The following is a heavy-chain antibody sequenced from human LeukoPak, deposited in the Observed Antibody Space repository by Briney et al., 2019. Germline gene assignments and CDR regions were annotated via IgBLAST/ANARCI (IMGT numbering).Heavy chain of an antibody. D-gene: IGHD6-13*01. V-gene: IGHV3-30*02. CDR1: GFTLSSYG. Sequence: GGSLRLSCAASGFTLSSYGMHWVRQAPGKGLEWVAFIRYDGSNKYYADSVKGRFTISRDNSKNTLYLQMNSLRAEDTAVYYCAKDLVRGSSWYASNFDYWGQGTLVTVSS. CDR3: AKDLVRGSSWYASNFDY. CDR2: IRYDGSNK. J-gene: IGHJ4*02.